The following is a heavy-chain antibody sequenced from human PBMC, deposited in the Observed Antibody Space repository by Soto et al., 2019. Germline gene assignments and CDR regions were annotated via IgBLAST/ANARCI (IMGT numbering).Heavy chain of an antibody. CDR2: ISAYNGNT. J-gene: IGHJ6*02. V-gene: IGHV1-18*01. D-gene: IGHD3-3*01. CDR1: GYTFTSYG. Sequence: QVQLVQSGAEVKKPGASVKVSCKASGYTFTSYGISWVRQAPGQGLEWMGWISAYNGNTNYAQKLQGRVTMTTDTSTSTAYMELRSLRSDDTAVYYCATGIKIFGVVKYYYYGMDVWGQGTTVTVSS. CDR3: ATGIKIFGVVKYYYYGMDV.